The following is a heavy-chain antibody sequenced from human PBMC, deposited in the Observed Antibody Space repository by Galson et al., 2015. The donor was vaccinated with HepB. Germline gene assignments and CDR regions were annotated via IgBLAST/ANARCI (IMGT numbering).Heavy chain of an antibody. J-gene: IGHJ6*02. V-gene: IGHV1-18*01. CDR3: ARDSRLELHLNDYYSYGMDI. D-gene: IGHD1-7*01. CDR1: GYTFSNYG. Sequence: SVKVSCKASGYTFSNYGLSWVRQAPGQGLEWMGWSSGYDGSTNYAPKFQGRVTMTTQTSTGTAYIELRSLRSDDTALYYCARDSRLELHLNDYYSYGMDIWGPVTAFTVSS. CDR2: SSGYDGST.